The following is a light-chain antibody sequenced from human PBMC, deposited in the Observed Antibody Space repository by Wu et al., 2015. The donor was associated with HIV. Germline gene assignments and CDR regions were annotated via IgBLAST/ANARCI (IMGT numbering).Light chain of an antibody. Sequence: EIVLTQSPGTLSLSPGERATLACRASQSVRSNLAWYQQKPGQGPRLLMFDTSTRAAGVPARFSGTGSGTEFTLTISSVQSEDFAVYYCQHYNNWPPVVTFGGGTKVEIK. CDR1: QSVRSN. CDR2: DTS. V-gene: IGKV3-15*01. CDR3: QHYNNWPPVVT. J-gene: IGKJ4*01.